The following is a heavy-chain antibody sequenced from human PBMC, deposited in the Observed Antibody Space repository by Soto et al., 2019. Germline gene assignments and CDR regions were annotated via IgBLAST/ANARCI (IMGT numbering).Heavy chain of an antibody. D-gene: IGHD6-6*01. CDR3: ARASSSSSAADY. J-gene: IGHJ4*02. CDR1: GESISSGGYY. Sequence: QVQLQESGPGLVKPSQTLSLTCSVSGESISSGGYYWSWIRHLPGKGLEWIGYIYDTESAYYNPSLKSRVSISMDTSENHFAMRLTSVTAADSAVYYCARASSSSSAADYWGLGLQVTVSS. CDR2: IYDTESA. V-gene: IGHV4-31*03.